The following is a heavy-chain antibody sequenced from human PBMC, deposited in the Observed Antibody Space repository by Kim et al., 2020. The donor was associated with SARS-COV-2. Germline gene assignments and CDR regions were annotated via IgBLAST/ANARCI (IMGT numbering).Heavy chain of an antibody. Sequence: GGFLRLSCAASTFTFSTYAMHWVRQTPGKGLEWVAIISDDGSTKYYGDSVKGRFTISRDNSKNTLYLQMNSLRAEDTAVYYCAKDLGGSGSFDYWGQGTLVTVSS. J-gene: IGHJ4*02. V-gene: IGHV3-30*18. CDR3: AKDLGGSGSFDY. CDR1: TFTFSTYA. CDR2: ISDDGSTK. D-gene: IGHD3-10*01.